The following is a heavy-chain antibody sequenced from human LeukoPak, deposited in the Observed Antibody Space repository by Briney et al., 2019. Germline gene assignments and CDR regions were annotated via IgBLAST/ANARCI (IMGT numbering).Heavy chain of an antibody. CDR1: GFTFRTYS. Sequence: GGSLRLSCAASGFTFRTYSMNWVRQAPGKGLEWVSSITSSSSYIYYADSVKGRFTISRDNAKNSLYLQINSLRAEDTAVYYCARRSSGYYFDYWGQGTLVTVSS. CDR3: ARRSSGYYFDY. J-gene: IGHJ4*02. V-gene: IGHV3-21*01. D-gene: IGHD6-19*01. CDR2: ITSSSSYI.